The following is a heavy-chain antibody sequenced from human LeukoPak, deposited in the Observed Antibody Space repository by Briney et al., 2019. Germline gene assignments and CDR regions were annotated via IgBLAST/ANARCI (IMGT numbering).Heavy chain of an antibody. J-gene: IGHJ4*02. CDR1: GGSTSSGDYY. Sequence: PSQTLSLTCTVSGGSTSSGDYYWSWIRQPPGKGLEWIGYIYYSGSTYYNPSLKSRVTISVDTSKNQFSLKLSSVTAADTAVYYCARVVPAAILDYWGQGTLVTVSS. V-gene: IGHV4-30-4*08. CDR2: IYYSGST. D-gene: IGHD2-2*02. CDR3: ARVVPAAILDY.